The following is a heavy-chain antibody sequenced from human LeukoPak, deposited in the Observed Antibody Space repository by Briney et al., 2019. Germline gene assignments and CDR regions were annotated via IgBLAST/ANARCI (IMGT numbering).Heavy chain of an antibody. CDR1: GGSFSGYY. J-gene: IGHJ4*02. Sequence: SETLSLTCAVYGGSFSGYYWSWIRQPPGKGLEWIGEINHSGRNNYNPSLKSRVTISVDTSKNQFSLKLSSVTAADTATYYCARATGTKAPPGYWGQGTLVTVSS. D-gene: IGHD1-7*01. CDR3: ARATGTKAPPGY. V-gene: IGHV4-34*01. CDR2: INHSGRN.